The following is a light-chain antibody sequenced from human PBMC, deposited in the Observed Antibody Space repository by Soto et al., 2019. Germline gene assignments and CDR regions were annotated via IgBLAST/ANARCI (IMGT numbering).Light chain of an antibody. J-gene: IGLJ2*01. Sequence: QSALTQPASVSGSPGQSITISCTGASSDVGSYDVVSWYQQHPGKAPKLIIYEATKRPSGVSNRFSGSKAGNTASLTISGLQADDEADYYCAAWDDSLGAVVFGGGTHLTVL. CDR1: SSDVGSYDV. CDR3: AAWDDSLGAVV. CDR2: EAT. V-gene: IGLV2-23*01.